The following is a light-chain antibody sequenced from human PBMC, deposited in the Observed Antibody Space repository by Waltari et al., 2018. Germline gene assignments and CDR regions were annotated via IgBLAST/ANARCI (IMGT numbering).Light chain of an antibody. CDR3: QVWDSTSDHVV. Sequence: YVLTQPPSVSVAPGQTAQITCGGDNIEDKSVNWYKQRPGQAPVLVVYDDSDRPSGIPGRSSGPNSGKATLTISRVEAGDEADYYCQVWDSTSDHVVFGGGTKLTVL. V-gene: IGLV3-21*02. J-gene: IGLJ2*01. CDR2: DDS. CDR1: NIEDKS.